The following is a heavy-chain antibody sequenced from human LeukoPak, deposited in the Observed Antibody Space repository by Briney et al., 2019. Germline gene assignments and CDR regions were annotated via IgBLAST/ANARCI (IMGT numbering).Heavy chain of an antibody. Sequence: GGSLRLSCAASGFTFSSYAMSWVRQAPGKGLEWVTAISGSGGSTDYADSVKGRFTISRDNSKNTLYLQMNRLRAEDTAVYYCAKVPIDETIVVVPAAPWWYFDYWGQGTLVTVSS. CDR3: AKVPIDETIVVVPAAPWWYFDY. D-gene: IGHD2-2*01. CDR2: ISGSGGST. V-gene: IGHV3-23*01. CDR1: GFTFSSYA. J-gene: IGHJ4*02.